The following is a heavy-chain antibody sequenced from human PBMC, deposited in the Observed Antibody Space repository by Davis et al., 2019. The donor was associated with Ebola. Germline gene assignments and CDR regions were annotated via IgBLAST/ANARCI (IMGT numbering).Heavy chain of an antibody. V-gene: IGHV1-2*06. D-gene: IGHD4-23*01. Sequence: ASVKVSCKASGYTFTGYYMHWVRQAPGQGLEWMGRINPNSGGTNYAQKFQGRVTMTRDTSTSTVYMELSSLRSEDTAVYYCARSHYGGIDYWGQGTLVTVSS. CDR2: INPNSGGT. CDR1: GYTFTGYY. CDR3: ARSHYGGIDY. J-gene: IGHJ4*02.